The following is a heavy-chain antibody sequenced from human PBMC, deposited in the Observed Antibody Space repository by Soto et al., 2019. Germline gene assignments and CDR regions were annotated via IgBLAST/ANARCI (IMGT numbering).Heavy chain of an antibody. J-gene: IGHJ5*01. Sequence: QVQVVESGGGVVQPGRSLRLSCAASGFTFRNYAIHWVRQAPGKGLEWVAVISYDGRNEYYADSVRGRFTISRDNSKNTLFLQMNSLGAEENAGYYCAKGGGYSSPRAASRGQGTLVTVS. V-gene: IGHV3-30*04. CDR1: GFTFRNYA. CDR3: AKGGGYSSPRAAS. CDR2: ISYDGRNE. D-gene: IGHD6-13*01.